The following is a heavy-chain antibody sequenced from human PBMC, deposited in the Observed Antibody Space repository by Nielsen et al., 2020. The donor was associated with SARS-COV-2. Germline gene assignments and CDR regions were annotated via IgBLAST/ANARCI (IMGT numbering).Heavy chain of an antibody. CDR3: AKEEYSSPSYGMDV. CDR1: GFTFRNYG. D-gene: IGHD6-6*01. J-gene: IGHJ6*02. CDR2: ISYDGRDE. Sequence: GGSPRLSCAASGFTFRNYGMHWVRQAPGKGLEWVAVISYDGRDEYYGDFVKGRFTISRDNSKNTLYLQMNSLRAEDTAVYYCAKEEYSSPSYGMDVWGQGTTVTVSS. V-gene: IGHV3-30*18.